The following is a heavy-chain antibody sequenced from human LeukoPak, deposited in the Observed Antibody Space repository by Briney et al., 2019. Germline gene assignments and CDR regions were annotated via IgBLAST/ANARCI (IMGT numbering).Heavy chain of an antibody. V-gene: IGHV3-23*01. CDR2: ISGSGGTP. J-gene: IGHJ5*02. Sequence: PGGSLRLSCAASGFTFSSIAMSWVRQAPGKGLEWVSTISGSGGTPYYADSVRGRFTISRDNSKNTLGLQINSLRLDDTALYYCIPRRILHSWGQGTLVTVSS. D-gene: IGHD2-15*01. CDR3: IPRRILHS. CDR1: GFTFSSIA.